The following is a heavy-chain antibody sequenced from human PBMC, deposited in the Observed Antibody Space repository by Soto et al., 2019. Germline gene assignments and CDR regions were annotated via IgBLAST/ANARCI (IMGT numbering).Heavy chain of an antibody. Sequence: GGSLRLSCTASGFTLSTYAMHWVRQAPGKGPEWVAVISYDGSNQYYADSVKGRFTISRDNSKNTLYLHMNSLRAEDTAVYYCARELESWLQPLDIWGQGTMVTVSS. CDR2: ISYDGSNQ. D-gene: IGHD5-12*01. V-gene: IGHV3-30-3*01. CDR1: GFTLSTYA. CDR3: ARELESWLQPLDI. J-gene: IGHJ3*02.